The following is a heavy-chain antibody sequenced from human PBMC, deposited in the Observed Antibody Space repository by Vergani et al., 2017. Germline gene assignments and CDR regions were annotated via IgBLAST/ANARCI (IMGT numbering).Heavy chain of an antibody. Sequence: QLQLQESGPGLVKPSETLSLICTVSGGSINPSSSFWGWIRQSPGKGLEWIGSINYVGRTYYIPSLQSRVTVSVDTSMNQVSLKLNSVTAADTAVYYCVRTVALWFGETKDGGWFDPWGQGTLVTVTS. D-gene: IGHD3-10*01. CDR2: INYVGRT. J-gene: IGHJ5*02. V-gene: IGHV4-39*07. CDR1: GGSINPSSSF. CDR3: VRTVALWFGETKDGGWFDP.